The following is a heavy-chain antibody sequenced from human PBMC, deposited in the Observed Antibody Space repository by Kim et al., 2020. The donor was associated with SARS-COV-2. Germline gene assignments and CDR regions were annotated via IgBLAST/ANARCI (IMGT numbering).Heavy chain of an antibody. CDR2: IYYSGNT. V-gene: IGHV4-61*01. CDR3: ARAPNDFWSGYPYYFDY. CDR1: GGSVSSGSYF. J-gene: IGHJ4*02. Sequence: SETLSLTCTVSGGSVSSGSYFWSWIRQPPGKGLEWIGYIYYSGNTNYNPSLKSRVTMSVDTPKNQFSLKLRSVTAADTAVYYCARAPNDFWSGYPYYFDYWGQGTLVTVSS. D-gene: IGHD3-3*01.